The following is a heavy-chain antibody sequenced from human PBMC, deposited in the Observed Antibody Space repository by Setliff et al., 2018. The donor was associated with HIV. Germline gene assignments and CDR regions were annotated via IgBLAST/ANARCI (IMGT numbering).Heavy chain of an antibody. CDR3: ARLGYVTFDSDY. J-gene: IGHJ4*02. V-gene: IGHV4-4*09. Sequence: PSETLSLTCTVSGGSINNYYWSWIRQPPGKGLEWIGYVYTSGSTNYNPSLKSRVTISVDTSKKQFSLKLSSVTAADTAVYFCARLGYVTFDSDYWGQGTLVTVSS. D-gene: IGHD3-16*01. CDR1: GGSINNYY. CDR2: VYTSGST.